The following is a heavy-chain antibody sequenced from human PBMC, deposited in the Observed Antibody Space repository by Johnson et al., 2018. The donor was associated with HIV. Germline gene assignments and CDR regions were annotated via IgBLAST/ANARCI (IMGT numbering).Heavy chain of an antibody. V-gene: IGHV3-23*04. D-gene: IGHD2/OR15-2a*01. Sequence: MQLVESGGNLVQPGASLRLSCAASGFTFSSYAMSWVRQAPGKGLEWVSAISGSGGSTYYADSVKGRFTISSDNSKNSLYLQMNSLRAEDTALYYCARVPSFLGRGLDAFDIWGQGTMVTVSS. CDR1: GFTFSSYA. J-gene: IGHJ3*02. CDR3: ARVPSFLGRGLDAFDI. CDR2: ISGSGGST.